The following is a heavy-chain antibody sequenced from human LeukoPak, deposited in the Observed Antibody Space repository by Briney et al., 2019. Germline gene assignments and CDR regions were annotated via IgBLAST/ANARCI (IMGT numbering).Heavy chain of an antibody. Sequence: SGPTLVNPTQTLTLTCTFSGFSLRTRGVVVGWIRQPPGKALEWLPLIFWDEDKRYSPPLKSRLTITKETSKNQAVLSITNTDPVDTAMYYCAHRRWTSADFDYWGQGTLVTVSS. J-gene: IGHJ4*02. CDR2: IFWDEDK. V-gene: IGHV2-5*02. CDR3: AHRRWTSADFDY. CDR1: GFSLRTRGVV. D-gene: IGHD3/OR15-3a*01.